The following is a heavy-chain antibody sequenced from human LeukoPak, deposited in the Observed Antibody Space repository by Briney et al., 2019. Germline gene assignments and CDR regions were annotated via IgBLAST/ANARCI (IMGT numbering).Heavy chain of an antibody. CDR2: ISGYNGNR. V-gene: IGHV1-18*01. Sequence: ASVKLSCKASGYTFVSYDITWVLQAPGQGLEWMGWISGYNGNRKFAQNFLGRVSMTTDSSTSTAYMELGSLRYDDTAVYYCARVPTVFGADPEQNHLDLWGQGTLVIVSS. D-gene: IGHD3-3*01. CDR1: GYTFVSYD. CDR3: ARVPTVFGADPEQNHLDL. J-gene: IGHJ5*02.